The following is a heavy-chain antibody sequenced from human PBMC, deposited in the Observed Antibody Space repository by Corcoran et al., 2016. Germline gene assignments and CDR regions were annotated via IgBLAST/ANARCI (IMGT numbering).Heavy chain of an antibody. CDR1: GGSISSYY. CDR2: IYYSGST. Sequence: QVQLQESGPGLVKPSETLSLTCTVSGGSISSYYWSWIRQPPGKGLEWIGYIYYSGSTNYNPSLKSRVTISVDTSKNQFSLKLSSVTAADTAVYYCAKTQDSGYSLPGGMDVWGQGTTVTVSS. J-gene: IGHJ6*02. CDR3: AKTQDSGYSLPGGMDV. D-gene: IGHD3-22*01. V-gene: IGHV4-59*01.